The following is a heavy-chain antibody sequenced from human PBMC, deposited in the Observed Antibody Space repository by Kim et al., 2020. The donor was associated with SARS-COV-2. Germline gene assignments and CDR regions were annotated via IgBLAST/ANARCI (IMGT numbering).Heavy chain of an antibody. CDR3: AKSPRRYYFDY. CDR2: T. V-gene: IGHV3-23*03. Sequence: TYYADSVKGRFTISRDNYKNTLYLQMNSLRAEDTAVYYCAKSPRRYYFDYWGQGTLVTVSS. J-gene: IGHJ4*02. D-gene: IGHD3-3*01.